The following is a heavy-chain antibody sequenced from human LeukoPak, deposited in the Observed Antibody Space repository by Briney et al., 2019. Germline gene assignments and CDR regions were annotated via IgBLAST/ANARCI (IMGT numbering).Heavy chain of an antibody. Sequence: ASVKVSCKTSGYTFSSYYITWVRQAPGQGLEWMGWISGNNGKTSYARNLQGRVNMTTATSTTTAYLELRSLTSDDTAIYYCARGETTVWPPYPCYWGQGTLVTVSS. CDR1: GYTFSSYY. D-gene: IGHD1-14*01. CDR3: ARGETTVWPPYPCY. V-gene: IGHV1-18*04. J-gene: IGHJ4*02. CDR2: ISGNNGKT.